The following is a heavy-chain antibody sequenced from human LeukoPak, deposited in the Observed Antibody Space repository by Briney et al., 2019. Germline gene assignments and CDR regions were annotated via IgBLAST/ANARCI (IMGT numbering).Heavy chain of an antibody. CDR2: TYYRSKWYN. D-gene: IGHD3-22*01. J-gene: IGHJ6*02. CDR3: ARGHFDSRGYFGGMDV. Sequence: SQTLSLTCAISGDSVSSNSATWHWIRQSPSRGLEWLGRTYYRSKWYNDYATSVKSRLTINPKTSKNQFSLQLNSVTPEDTAVYYCARGHFDSRGYFGGMDVWGQGTTVTVSS. V-gene: IGHV6-1*01. CDR1: GDSVSSNSAT.